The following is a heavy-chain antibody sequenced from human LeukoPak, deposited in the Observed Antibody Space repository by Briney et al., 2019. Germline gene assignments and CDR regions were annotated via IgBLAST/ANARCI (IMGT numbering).Heavy chain of an antibody. D-gene: IGHD2-21*02. V-gene: IGHV3-7*01. CDR3: ARDYSGGDRPPFDY. J-gene: IGHJ4*02. CDR2: IKQGGSEK. Sequence: GGSLRLSCAASGFTFSSYWMSWVRQAPGKGLEWVANIKQGGSEKYYVDSVKGRFTISRDNAKNSLYLQMNSLRAEDTAVYYCARDYSGGDRPPFDYWGQGTLVTVSS. CDR1: GFTFSSYW.